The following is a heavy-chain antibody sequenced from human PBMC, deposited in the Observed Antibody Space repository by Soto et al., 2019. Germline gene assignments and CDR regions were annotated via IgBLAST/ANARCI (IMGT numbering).Heavy chain of an antibody. CDR2: INHSGST. J-gene: IGHJ4*02. CDR1: GGSFSGYY. Sequence: SETLSLTCAVYGGSFSGYYWSWIRQPPGKGLEWIGEINHSGSTNYNPSLKSRVTISVDTSKNQFSLKLSSVSAADTAVYYCARGRWVRGVFDYWGQGTLVTVS. CDR3: ARGRWVRGVFDY. D-gene: IGHD3-10*01. V-gene: IGHV4-34*01.